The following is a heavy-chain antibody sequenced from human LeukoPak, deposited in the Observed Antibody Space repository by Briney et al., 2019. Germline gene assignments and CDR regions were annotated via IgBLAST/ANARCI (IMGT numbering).Heavy chain of an antibody. V-gene: IGHV4-59*08. CDR2: IFYSGTT. D-gene: IGHD3-22*01. CDR1: GGSISSYY. J-gene: IGHJ4*02. CDR3: ASFDSSGRFDY. Sequence: PSETLSLTCTVSGGSISSYYWSWIRQPPGKGLEWIGFIFYSGTTNYNPSLKSRVTISVDTSKNQFSLKLSSVTAADTAVYYCASFDSSGRFDYWGQGTLVTVSS.